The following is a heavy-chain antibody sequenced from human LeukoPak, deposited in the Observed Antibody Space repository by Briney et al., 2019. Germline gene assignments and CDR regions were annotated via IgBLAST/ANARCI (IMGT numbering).Heavy chain of an antibody. J-gene: IGHJ3*01. V-gene: IGHV1-18*01. CDR2: ISADNGDR. CDR1: GYTFSNYV. D-gene: IGHD3-10*01. Sequence: ASVKVSCKGSGYTFSNYVISWVGQAPGHGLEWMGWISADNGDRNYAQKLPGRLTLTSDISTTTTYMELRSLGADDTAVYYCARDRGSWPDTFDVWGQGTMVTVSS. CDR3: ARDRGSWPDTFDV.